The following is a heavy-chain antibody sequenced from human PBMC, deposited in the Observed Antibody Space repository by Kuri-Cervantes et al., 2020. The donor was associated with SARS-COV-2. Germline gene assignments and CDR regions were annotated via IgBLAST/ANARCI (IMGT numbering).Heavy chain of an antibody. Sequence: GESLKISCTASGFIFSDYYMSWIRQAPGKGLEWISYISISGSTKYYADSVRGRFTISRDNVKNSLFLQMTSLRAEDTAVYYCAREGGGYCSSSSCFSLDHWGQGALVTVSS. J-gene: IGHJ4*02. CDR2: ISISGSTK. V-gene: IGHV3-11*04. CDR3: AREGGGYCSSSSCFSLDH. CDR1: GFIFSDYY. D-gene: IGHD2-2*01.